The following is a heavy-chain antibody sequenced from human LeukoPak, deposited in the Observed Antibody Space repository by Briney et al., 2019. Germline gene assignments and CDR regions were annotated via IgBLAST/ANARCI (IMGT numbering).Heavy chain of an antibody. D-gene: IGHD3-10*01. Sequence: GGSLRPSCAASGFTFSSYSMNWVRQAPGKGLEWVSSISSSSSYIYYADSVKGRFTISRDNAKNSLYLQMNSLRAEDTAVYYCAREIRAFVWFGEPDYYYGMDVWGKGTTVTVSS. J-gene: IGHJ6*04. CDR2: ISSSSSYI. CDR1: GFTFSSYS. CDR3: AREIRAFVWFGEPDYYYGMDV. V-gene: IGHV3-21*01.